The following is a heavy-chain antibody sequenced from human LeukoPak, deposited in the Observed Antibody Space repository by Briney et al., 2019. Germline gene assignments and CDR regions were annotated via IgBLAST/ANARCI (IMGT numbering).Heavy chain of an antibody. CDR3: AREGYYYGSGTLSFSLYYFDY. CDR2: ISAYNGNT. CDR1: GYTFTSYG. J-gene: IGHJ4*02. Sequence: GASVTVSCKASGYTFTSYGISWVRQAPGQGLEWMGWISAYNGNTNYAQKLQGRVTMTTDTSTSTAYMELRSLRSDDTAVYYCAREGYYYGSGTLSFSLYYFDYWGQGTLVTVSS. D-gene: IGHD3-10*01. V-gene: IGHV1-18*01.